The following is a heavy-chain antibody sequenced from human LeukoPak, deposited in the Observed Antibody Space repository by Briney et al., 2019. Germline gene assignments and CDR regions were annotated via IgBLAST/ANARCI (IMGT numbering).Heavy chain of an antibody. CDR2: VYYSGSS. D-gene: IGHD3-22*01. CDR1: GGSISSYY. Sequence: SETLSLTCTVSGGSISSYYWSWIRQPPGKGLDWIGYVYYSGSSNYNPSLKSRVTISVDTSKDQFSLKLSSVTAADTAVYYCARHYDSSGYWYYFDYWGQGALVTVSS. CDR3: ARHYDSSGYWYYFDY. J-gene: IGHJ4*02. V-gene: IGHV4-59*08.